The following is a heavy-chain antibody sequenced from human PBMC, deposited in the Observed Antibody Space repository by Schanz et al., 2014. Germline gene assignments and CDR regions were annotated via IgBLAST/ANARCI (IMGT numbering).Heavy chain of an antibody. D-gene: IGHD3-10*01. CDR1: GFTFSSYW. V-gene: IGHV3-74*01. J-gene: IGHJ4*02. CDR2: INSDGSSA. Sequence: EVQLVESGGGLVQPGGSLRLSCAASGFTFSSYWMHWVRQAPGKGLVWISRINSDGSSASYADSVKGRFTISRDNAKNTLYLQMNSVRAEDSAVYYCTRGSGSRSYGWYYDSWGQGTLVTVSS. CDR3: TRGSGSRSYGWYYDS.